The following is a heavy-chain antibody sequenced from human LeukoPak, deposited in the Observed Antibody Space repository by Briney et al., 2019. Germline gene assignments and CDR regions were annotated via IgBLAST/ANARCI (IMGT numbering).Heavy chain of an antibody. J-gene: IGHJ4*02. Sequence: SETLSLTCAVSGYSISSGYYWGWIRQPPGKGLEWIGSIYHSGSTYYNPSLKSLVTISVDTSKNQFSLKLSSVTAADTAVYYCARVEAAAGYFDYWGQGTLVTVSS. V-gene: IGHV4-38-2*01. D-gene: IGHD6-13*01. CDR2: IYHSGST. CDR3: ARVEAAAGYFDY. CDR1: GYSISSGYY.